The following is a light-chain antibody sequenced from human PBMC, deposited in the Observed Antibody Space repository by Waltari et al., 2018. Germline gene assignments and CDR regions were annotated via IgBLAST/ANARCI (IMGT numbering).Light chain of an antibody. CDR1: QGLIYSDGNTF. Sequence: DFTLTQSRLSLTLALGQAASVRFTSRQGLIYSDGNTFLNWFHQRPGQSPRRLIYKVSNRDYGVPDRFSGSGSGTDFTLKISRVEAEDVGIYYCMQGTQWPPSLTFGGGTKVEIK. J-gene: IGKJ4*01. V-gene: IGKV2-30*01. CDR3: MQGTQWPPSLT. CDR2: KVS.